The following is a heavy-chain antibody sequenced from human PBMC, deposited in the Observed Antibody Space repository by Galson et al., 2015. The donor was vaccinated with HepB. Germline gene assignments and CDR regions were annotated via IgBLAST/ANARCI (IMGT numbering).Heavy chain of an antibody. D-gene: IGHD6-19*01. CDR2: IYPGDSES. CDR3: ARGPSSGWYGRWLDP. CDR1: GYSFTSYW. Sequence: QSGAEVTKPGESLKISCKGSGYSFTSYWIGWVRQMPGKGLEWMGIIYPGDSESRYSPSFQGQVTISADKSISTAYLQWSSLKASDTAMYYCARGPSSGWYGRWLDPWGQGTLVTVSS. V-gene: IGHV5-51*01. J-gene: IGHJ5*02.